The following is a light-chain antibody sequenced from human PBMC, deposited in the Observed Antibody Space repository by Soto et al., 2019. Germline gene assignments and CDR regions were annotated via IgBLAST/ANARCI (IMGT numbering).Light chain of an antibody. V-gene: IGKV1-5*03. CDR2: KAS. Sequence: DLQMTQTPSTLSASVGDRVTITCRASQSISSWLAWYQQKPGKAPKLLIYKASSLESGVPSRFRGSGSGTEFTLTISSLQPDDFATYYCQQYNSSPTFGQGTKVEIK. CDR3: QQYNSSPT. J-gene: IGKJ1*01. CDR1: QSISSW.